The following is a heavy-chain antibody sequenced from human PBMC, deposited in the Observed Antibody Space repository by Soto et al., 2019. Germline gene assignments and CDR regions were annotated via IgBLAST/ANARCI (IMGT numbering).Heavy chain of an antibody. Sequence: SETLSLTCAVYGGSFSGYYWSWMRQPPGKGLEWIGEINHSGSTNYNPSLKSRVTISVDTSKNQFSLKLSSVTAADTAVYYCARRVTIAAAGTNWFDPWGQGTLVTVSS. V-gene: IGHV4-34*01. D-gene: IGHD6-13*01. CDR3: ARRVTIAAAGTNWFDP. CDR2: INHSGST. J-gene: IGHJ5*02. CDR1: GGSFSGYY.